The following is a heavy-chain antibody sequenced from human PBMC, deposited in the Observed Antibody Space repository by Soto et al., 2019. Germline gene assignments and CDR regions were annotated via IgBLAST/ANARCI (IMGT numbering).Heavy chain of an antibody. CDR2: IIPVFATT. Sequence: QVQLVQSGAEVKKPGSSVKVSCKASGGTFSTYVISWVRQAPGQGLERMGGIIPVFATTNYAQKFQGRVTITADESTKTGYMELNSLRSEDTAVYYCARGRIAGAATDFYYYGMDVWGQGTSVTGSS. V-gene: IGHV1-69*12. D-gene: IGHD1-26*01. J-gene: IGHJ6*02. CDR1: GGTFSTYV. CDR3: ARGRIAGAATDFYYYGMDV.